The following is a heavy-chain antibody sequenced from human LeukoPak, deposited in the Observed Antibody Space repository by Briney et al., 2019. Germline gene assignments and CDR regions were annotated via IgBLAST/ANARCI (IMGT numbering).Heavy chain of an antibody. Sequence: GASVKVSCKASGGTFISYAISWVRQAPGQGLEWMGRIIPILGIANYAQKFQGRVTITADKSTSTAYMELSSLRSEDTAVYYCARDVSKYPTSIGPSGVDYWGQGTLVTVSS. CDR2: IIPILGIA. CDR3: ARDVSKYPTSIGPSGVDY. J-gene: IGHJ4*02. V-gene: IGHV1-69*04. D-gene: IGHD1-26*01. CDR1: GGTFISYA.